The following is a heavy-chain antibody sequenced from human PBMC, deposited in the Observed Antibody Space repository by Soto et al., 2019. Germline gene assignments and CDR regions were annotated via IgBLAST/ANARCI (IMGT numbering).Heavy chain of an antibody. CDR3: ASQASRISLVRGFDY. Sequence: QVQLQESGPGLVKPSQTLSLTCTVSGGSISSGGYYWSWIRQHPGKGLEWIGYIYYSGSTYYNPSLKGRVTISVDTSKNQFSLKLSSVTAADTAVYYCASQASRISLVRGFDYWGQGTLVTVSS. J-gene: IGHJ4*02. CDR1: GGSISSGGYY. V-gene: IGHV4-31*03. D-gene: IGHD3-10*01. CDR2: IYYSGST.